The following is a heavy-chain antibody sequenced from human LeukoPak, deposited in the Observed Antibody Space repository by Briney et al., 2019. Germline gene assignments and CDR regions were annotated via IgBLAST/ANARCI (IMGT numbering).Heavy chain of an antibody. CDR2: ITSGGSP. CDR3: ARDPNGDYIGAFEF. Sequence: GGSLRLSCAASGFTSSNYAVMWVRQAPGQGLEWVSDITSGGSPRYADYVKGRFTISRDNSKNTLYLQMNSLKTEDTAQYFCARDPNGDYIGAFEFWGQGTGVTVSS. V-gene: IGHV3-23*01. J-gene: IGHJ3*01. CDR1: GFTSSNYA. D-gene: IGHD4-17*01.